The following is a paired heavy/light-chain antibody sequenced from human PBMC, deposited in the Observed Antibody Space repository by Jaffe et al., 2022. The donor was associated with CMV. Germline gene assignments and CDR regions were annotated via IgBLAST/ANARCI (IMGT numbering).Heavy chain of an antibody. V-gene: IGHV5-51*01. CDR1: GYNFNIDW. J-gene: IGHJ3*01. CDR2: IYPDDSDT. Sequence: EVQLVQSGAELKRPGESLKISCKASGYNFNIDWIGWVRQRPGKGLEWMGLIYPDDSDTTYGPSFQGLVTMSTDKSITTAYLEWDSLEASDTAMYYCVRAAGYCDEGSCPHDAFDVWGQGTLVSVSS. D-gene: IGHD2-15*01. CDR3: VRAAGYCDEGSCPHDAFDV.
Light chain of an antibody. CDR1: QSVSDN. J-gene: IGKJ5*01. Sequence: ETVMTQSPATLSVSPGQRASLSCRASQSVSDNLAWYQQKPGQPPRLLIYDSSFRATGIPARFSGSGSGTEFTLTISSLQSEDFAVYYCQQYRDWPITFGQGTRLEI. CDR2: DSS. CDR3: QQYRDWPIT. V-gene: IGKV3-15*01.